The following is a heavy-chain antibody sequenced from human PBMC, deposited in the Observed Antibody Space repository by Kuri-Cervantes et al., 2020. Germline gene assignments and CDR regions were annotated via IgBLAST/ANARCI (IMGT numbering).Heavy chain of an antibody. J-gene: IGHJ4*02. CDR1: GFTFSSYD. CDR3: AREVDSHGYMDY. Sequence: GESLKISCAASGFTFSSYDMHWVRQATGEGLEWVSGIGTAGDTYYPGSVKGRFTISRENAKNSMYLQMNSLRAGDTAVYYCAREVDSHGYMDYWGQGTLVTVSS. V-gene: IGHV3-13*01. CDR2: IGTAGDT. D-gene: IGHD5-18*01.